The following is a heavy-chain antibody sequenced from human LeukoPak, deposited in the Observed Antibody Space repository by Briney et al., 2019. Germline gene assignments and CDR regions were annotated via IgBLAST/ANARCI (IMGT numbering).Heavy chain of an antibody. CDR1: GFTFDDYA. D-gene: IGHD2-2*01. Sequence: GGSLRLSCAASGFTFDDYAMHWVRQAPGKGLEWVSTISESGDTTLNADSVKGRFTTSRDNSKYTLYLQMNSLRAEDTAVYYCKVGSRSRAVAFDFWGQGTLVTVSS. V-gene: IGHV3-23*01. CDR2: ISESGDTT. J-gene: IGHJ4*02. CDR3: KVGSRSRAVAFDF.